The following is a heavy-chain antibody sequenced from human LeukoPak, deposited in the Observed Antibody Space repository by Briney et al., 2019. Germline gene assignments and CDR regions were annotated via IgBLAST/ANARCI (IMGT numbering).Heavy chain of an antibody. CDR2: IYYSGST. CDR3: ARAPGQGATFFDY. CDR1: GGSISSYY. D-gene: IGHD1-26*01. V-gene: IGHV4-59*01. Sequence: SETLSLTCTVSGGSISSYYWSWIRQPPGKGLEWIGYIYYSGSTNYNPSLKSRVTISVDTSKNQSSLKLSSVTAADTAVYYCARAPGQGATFFDYWGQGTLVTVSS. J-gene: IGHJ4*02.